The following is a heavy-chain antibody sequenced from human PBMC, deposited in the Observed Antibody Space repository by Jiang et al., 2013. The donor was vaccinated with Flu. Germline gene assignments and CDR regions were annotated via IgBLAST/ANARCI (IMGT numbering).Heavy chain of an antibody. CDR1: GGSFRGYY. J-gene: IGHJ5*02. CDR3: AKGRTKRGFNNGSRWFDP. V-gene: IGHV4-34*01. D-gene: IGHD5-18*01. Sequence: LLKPSETLSLTCAVYGGSFRGYYWSWIRQPPGKGLEWIGEINYSGNTKYNPSLESRVTISGDTSKNQFSLKVTSVTAADTAMYYCAKGRTKRGFNNGSRWFDPWGQGTLVTVSS. CDR2: INYSGNT.